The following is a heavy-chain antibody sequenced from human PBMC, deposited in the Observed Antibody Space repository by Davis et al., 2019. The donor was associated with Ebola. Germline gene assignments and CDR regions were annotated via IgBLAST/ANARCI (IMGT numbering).Heavy chain of an antibody. V-gene: IGHV3-48*03. CDR1: GFTFSSYE. D-gene: IGHD1-26*01. J-gene: IGHJ4*02. Sequence: GESLKISCAASGFTFSSYEMNWVRQAPGKGLEWVSCISSSGSTIYYADSVKGRFTISRDNAKNSLYLQMNSLRAEDTAVYYCAREGPSGSYLYWGQGTLVTVSS. CDR3: AREGPSGSYLY. CDR2: ISSSGSTI.